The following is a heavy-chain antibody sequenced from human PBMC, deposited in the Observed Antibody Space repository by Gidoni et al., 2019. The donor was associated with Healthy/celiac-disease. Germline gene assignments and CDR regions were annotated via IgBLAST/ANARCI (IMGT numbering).Heavy chain of an antibody. J-gene: IGHJ4*02. D-gene: IGHD2-2*01. CDR3: ARAGYCSSTSCYVGEYYFDY. V-gene: IGHV3-33*01. CDR2: IWYDGSNK. Sequence: KVLEWVSVIWYDGSNKYYADSVKVRFTNSRDNAKNTLYLQMNSLSAEDTAGYYCARAGYCSSTSCYVGEYYFDYWGQGTLVTVSS.